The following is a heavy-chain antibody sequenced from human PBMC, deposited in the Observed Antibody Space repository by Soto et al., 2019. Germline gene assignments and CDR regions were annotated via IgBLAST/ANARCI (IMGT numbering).Heavy chain of an antibody. CDR2: INPNSGGT. CDR3: AREESDFRGRADSYYYGMDV. Sequence: GASVKVSCKASGYTFTGYYMHWVRQAPGQGLEWMGWINPNSGGTNYAQNLQGRVTMTTDTSTSTAYMELRSLRSDDTAVYFCAREESDFRGRADSYYYGMDVWGQGTTVTVSS. V-gene: IGHV1-2*02. D-gene: IGHD3-3*01. J-gene: IGHJ6*02. CDR1: GYTFTGYY.